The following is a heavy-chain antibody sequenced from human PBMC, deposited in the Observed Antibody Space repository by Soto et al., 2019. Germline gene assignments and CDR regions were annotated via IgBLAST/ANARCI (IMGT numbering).Heavy chain of an antibody. V-gene: IGHV1-3*01. Sequence: ASVKVSCKASGYTFTSYAMHWVRQAPGQRLEWMGWINAGNGNTKYSQKFQGRVTITRDTSASTAYMELSSLRSEDTAVYYCARVTGDVVVVAATRFHWFDPWGQGTLVTVSS. CDR1: GYTFTSYA. CDR2: INAGNGNT. J-gene: IGHJ5*02. CDR3: ARVTGDVVVVAATRFHWFDP. D-gene: IGHD2-15*01.